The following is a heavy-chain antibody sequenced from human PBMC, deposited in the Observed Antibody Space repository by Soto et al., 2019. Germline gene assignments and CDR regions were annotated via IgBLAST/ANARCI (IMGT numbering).Heavy chain of an antibody. D-gene: IGHD3-9*01. Sequence: GASVKVSCKASGYTFTSDGISWVRQAPGQGLEWMGWISAYNGNTNYAQKLQGRVTMTTDTSTSTAYMELRSLRSDDTAVYYCARVEYEILTSYYYGMDVWGQGTKVTVSS. CDR2: ISAYNGNT. CDR3: ARVEYEILTSYYYGMDV. V-gene: IGHV1-18*01. CDR1: GYTFTSDG. J-gene: IGHJ6*02.